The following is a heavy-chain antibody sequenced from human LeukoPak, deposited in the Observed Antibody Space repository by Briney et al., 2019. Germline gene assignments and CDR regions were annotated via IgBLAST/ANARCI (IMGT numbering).Heavy chain of an antibody. CDR1: GDSISSYY. CDR3: AREGFLGAFDI. Sequence: SETLSLTCTVSGDSISSYYWSWIRQPPGKGLEWIGYIYYSGSTNYNPSLKSRVTISVDTSKNQFSLKLSSVTAADTAVYYCAREGFLGAFDIWGQGTMVTVSS. V-gene: IGHV4-59*01. D-gene: IGHD3-10*01. J-gene: IGHJ3*02. CDR2: IYYSGST.